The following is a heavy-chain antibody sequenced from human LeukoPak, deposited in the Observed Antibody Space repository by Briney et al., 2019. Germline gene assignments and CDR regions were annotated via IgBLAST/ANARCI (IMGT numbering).Heavy chain of an antibody. V-gene: IGHV4-31*03. CDR2: IYYSGST. CDR3: ARGETARWSLEWLFKYNWFDP. CDR1: GGSISSGGYY. J-gene: IGHJ5*02. Sequence: PSETLSLTCTVSGGSISSGGYYWSWIRQHPGKSLEWIGYIYYSGSTYYNPSLKSRVTISVDTSKNQFSLKLSSVTAADTAVYYCARGETARWSLEWLFKYNWFDPWGQGTLVTVSS. D-gene: IGHD3-3*01.